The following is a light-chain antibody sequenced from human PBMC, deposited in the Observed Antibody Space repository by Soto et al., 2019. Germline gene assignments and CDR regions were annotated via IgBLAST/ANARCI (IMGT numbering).Light chain of an antibody. CDR1: QSIGNY. J-gene: IGKJ3*01. CDR2: ATS. CDR3: QQPSSWPFT. V-gene: IGKV3-11*01. Sequence: EVVLTQSPATLSSSPGEGATLSCRASQSIGNYLDWYQQKPGQAPRLLIYATSNPATGIPARFSGSGSGTDFTLTISSLEPEDFAVYYCQQPSSWPFTFGPGTKVDTK.